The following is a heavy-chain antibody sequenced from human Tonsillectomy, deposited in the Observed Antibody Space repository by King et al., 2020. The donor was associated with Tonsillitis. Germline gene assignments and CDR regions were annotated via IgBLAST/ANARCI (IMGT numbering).Heavy chain of an antibody. CDR3: ATRGGYYDSDY. V-gene: IGHV5-51*03. D-gene: IGHD3-22*01. Sequence: QLVQSGAEVKKPGESLKISCRGSGYNFTNYWIGWVRQMPGKSREWVGIIYPSDSGTTYSPSFQGQVTIPADKSISTAYLPWSSLKASDTAMYYCATRGGYYDSDYWGQGTLVTVSS. CDR2: IYPSDSGT. CDR1: GYNFTNYW. J-gene: IGHJ4*02.